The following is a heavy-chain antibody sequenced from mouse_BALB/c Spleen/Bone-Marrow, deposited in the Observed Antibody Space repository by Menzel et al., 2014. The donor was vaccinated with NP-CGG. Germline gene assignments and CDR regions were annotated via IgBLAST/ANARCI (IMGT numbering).Heavy chain of an antibody. CDR3: ARYGNYFDY. V-gene: IGHV3-5*02. CDR2: IYYSGTI. D-gene: IGHD2-1*01. J-gene: IGHJ2*01. CDR1: GISITTGNYR. Sequence: LMESGPGLVKPSQTVSLTCTVTGISITTGNYRWSWIRQFPGNKLEWIGYIYYSGTITYNPSLTSRTTITRDTSXXQFFLEMNSLTAEDTATYYCARYGNYFDYWGQGTTLTVSS.